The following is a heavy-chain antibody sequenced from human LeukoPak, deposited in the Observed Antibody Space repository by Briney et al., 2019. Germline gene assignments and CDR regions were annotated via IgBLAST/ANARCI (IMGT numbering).Heavy chain of an antibody. D-gene: IGHD6-19*01. J-gene: IGHJ3*02. Sequence: GGSLRLSCAASGFTFSSYGMHWVRQAPGKGLEWVAVISYDGSNKYYADSVKGRFSISRDNSKNTLYLQMNSLRAEDTAVYYCAREGISVAGTKISVFDIWGQGTMVTVSS. V-gene: IGHV3-30*03. CDR2: ISYDGSNK. CDR1: GFTFSSYG. CDR3: AREGISVAGTKISVFDI.